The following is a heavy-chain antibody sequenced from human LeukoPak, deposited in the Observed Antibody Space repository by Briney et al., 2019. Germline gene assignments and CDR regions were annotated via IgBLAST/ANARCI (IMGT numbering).Heavy chain of an antibody. J-gene: IGHJ4*02. V-gene: IGHV4-34*01. D-gene: IGHD4-23*01. CDR3: ARLHSTVVTPIGDY. CDR1: GFTFTSYT. Sequence: GSLRLSCAASGFTFTSYTMNWVRQPPGKGLEWTGEINHSGSTNYNPSLKSRVTISVDTSKNQFSLKLSSVTAADTAVYYCARLHSTVVTPIGDYWGQGTLVTVSS. CDR2: INHSGST.